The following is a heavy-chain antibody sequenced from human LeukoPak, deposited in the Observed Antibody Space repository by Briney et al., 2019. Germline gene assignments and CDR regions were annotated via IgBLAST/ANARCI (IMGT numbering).Heavy chain of an antibody. CDR2: IYHSGIT. D-gene: IGHD2-15*01. J-gene: IGHJ4*02. CDR1: GYSISSGYY. V-gene: IGHV4-38-2*02. Sequence: ASETLSLTCTVSGYSISSGYYWGWIRQPPGKGLEWIGSIYHSGITYYNPSLKSRVTISVDTSKNQFSLKLSSVTAADTAVYYCARNLAATKDYWGQGTLVTVSS. CDR3: ARNLAATKDY.